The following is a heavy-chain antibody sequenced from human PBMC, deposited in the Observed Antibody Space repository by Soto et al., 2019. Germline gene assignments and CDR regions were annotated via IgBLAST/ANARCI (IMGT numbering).Heavy chain of an antibody. Sequence: SLRLSFAASVFTFMMYAMMLVREGPGKGLEWVSAISGSGGSTYYADSVKGRFTISRDNSKNTLYLQMNSLRAEDTAVYYCATASRLFIYYGMEVCGKRHTVNVS. V-gene: IGHV3-23*01. D-gene: IGHD5-12*01. CDR1: VFTFMMYA. CDR3: ATASRLFIYYGMEV. J-gene: IGHJ6*04. CDR2: ISGSGGST.